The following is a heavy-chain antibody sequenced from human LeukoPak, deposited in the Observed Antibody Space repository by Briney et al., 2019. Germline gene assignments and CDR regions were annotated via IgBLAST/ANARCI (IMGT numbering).Heavy chain of an antibody. J-gene: IGHJ4*02. CDR3: ARSTGDGGPHYLGS. CDR2: ISGGSTYI. CDR1: GFTFETYS. V-gene: IGHV3-21*01. D-gene: IGHD3-16*01. Sequence: GGSLRLSCAASGFTFETYSMNWVRQAPGKGLEWVSSISGGSTYIYYPDSVKGRFTISRDNSKNSLSLQLNRLRADDTAIYCCARSTGDGGPHYLGSWGQGILVFVSS.